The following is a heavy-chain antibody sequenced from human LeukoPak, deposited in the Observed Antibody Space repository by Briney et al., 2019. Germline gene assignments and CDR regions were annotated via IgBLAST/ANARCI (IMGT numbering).Heavy chain of an antibody. CDR1: GYTFTGYY. D-gene: IGHD2-2*01. V-gene: IGHV1-18*04. Sequence: VASVKVSCKASGYTFTGYYMHWVRQAPGQGLEWMGWISAYNGNTNYAQKLQGRVTMTTDTSTSTAYMELRSLRSDDTAVYYCARRPHVVVPPNYYYYYMDVWGKGTTVTISS. CDR2: ISAYNGNT. CDR3: ARRPHVVVPPNYYYYYMDV. J-gene: IGHJ6*03.